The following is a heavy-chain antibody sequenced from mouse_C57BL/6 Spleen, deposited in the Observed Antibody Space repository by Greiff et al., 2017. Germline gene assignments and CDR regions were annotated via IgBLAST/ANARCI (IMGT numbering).Heavy chain of an antibody. Sequence: QVQLQQPGAELVKPGASVKLSCKASGYTFTSYWMQWVKQRPGQGLEWIGEIDPSDSYTNYNQKFKGQATLTVDTSSSTAYLQLSSLTSEDSAVYYCARGGSSNWWFAVWGTGTMVTVS. CDR1: GYTFTSYW. CDR3: ARGGSSNWWFAV. V-gene: IGHV1-50*01. CDR2: IDPSDSYT. J-gene: IGHJ1*03. D-gene: IGHD1-1*01.